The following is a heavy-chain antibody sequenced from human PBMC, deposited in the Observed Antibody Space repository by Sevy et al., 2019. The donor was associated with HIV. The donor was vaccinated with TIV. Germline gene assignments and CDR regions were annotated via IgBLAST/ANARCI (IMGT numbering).Heavy chain of an antibody. CDR1: GFIFSRYW. CDR2: IKQDGSEK. J-gene: IGHJ4*02. V-gene: IGHV3-7*01. CDR3: VKDFGGPTDY. D-gene: IGHD3-16*01. Sequence: GGSLRLSCAASGFIFSRYWMTWVRQAPGKGLEWVANIKQDGSEKYYVDSVKGRFTISRDNAKNTLYLQMNSLRVEDTAVYYCVKDFGGPTDYWGQGTLVTVSS.